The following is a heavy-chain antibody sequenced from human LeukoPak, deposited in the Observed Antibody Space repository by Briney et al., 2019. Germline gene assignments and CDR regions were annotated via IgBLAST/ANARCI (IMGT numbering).Heavy chain of an antibody. D-gene: IGHD6-6*01. CDR1: GFIFSDYY. CDR3: ASDSSSVGY. J-gene: IGHJ4*02. CDR2: ISPNGTDI. V-gene: IGHV3-11*01. Sequence: PGGSLRLACAASGFIFSDYYMSWIRQSPGTGLEWISYISPNGTDIYSIDSVRGRFIISRDNAKNSLYLQMNSLRAEDTAVYYCASDSSSVGYWGQGTLVTVSS.